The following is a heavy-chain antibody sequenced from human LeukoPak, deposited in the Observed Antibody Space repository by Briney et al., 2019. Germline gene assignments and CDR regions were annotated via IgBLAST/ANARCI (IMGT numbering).Heavy chain of an antibody. CDR2: ITAIDGRT. D-gene: IGHD1-26*01. V-gene: IGHV3-23*01. CDR3: ARGRIRVGALDY. Sequence: PGGSLRLSCVASGFTFSSTTMGWVRQAPGRGLEWVSSITAIDGRTYYADSVRGRFTISRDNSKNTLYLQMNSLRAEDTAVYYCARGRIRVGALDYWGQGTLVTVSS. CDR1: GFTFSSTT. J-gene: IGHJ4*02.